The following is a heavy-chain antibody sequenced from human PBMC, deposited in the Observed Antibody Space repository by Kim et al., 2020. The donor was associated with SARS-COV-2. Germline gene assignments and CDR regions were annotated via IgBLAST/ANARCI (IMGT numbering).Heavy chain of an antibody. Sequence: SVKVSCKASGGTFRSYAISWVRQAPGQGLEWMGGIIPIFGTANYAQKFQGRVTITADESTSTAYMELSSLRSEDTAVYYCARGYSSGWDLRYWGQGTLVTVSS. V-gene: IGHV1-69*13. D-gene: IGHD6-19*01. CDR3: ARGYSSGWDLRY. CDR2: IIPIFGTA. CDR1: GGTFRSYA. J-gene: IGHJ4*02.